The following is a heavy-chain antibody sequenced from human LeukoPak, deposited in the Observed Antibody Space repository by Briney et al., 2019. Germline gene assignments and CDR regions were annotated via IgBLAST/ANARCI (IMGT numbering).Heavy chain of an antibody. CDR3: ARDFNRLLWFGEFYSGIDY. D-gene: IGHD3-10*01. CDR2: IIPIFGTA. J-gene: IGHJ4*02. V-gene: IGHV1-69*05. Sequence: GASVKVSCKASGGTFSSYAISWVRQAPGQGLEWMGGIIPIFGTANYAQKFQGRVTITTDESTSTAYMELSSLRSDDTAVYYCARDFNRLLWFGEFYSGIDYWGQGTLVTVSS. CDR1: GGTFSSYA.